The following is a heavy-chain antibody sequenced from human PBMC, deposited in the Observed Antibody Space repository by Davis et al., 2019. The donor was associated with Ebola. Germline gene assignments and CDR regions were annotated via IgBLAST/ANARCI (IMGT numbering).Heavy chain of an antibody. V-gene: IGHV3-30-3*01. J-gene: IGHJ4*02. CDR3: ARAATNTAIVYFDY. CDR1: GFSFSSYV. CDR2: VSHDVSNK. Sequence: GESLKISCAASGFSFSSYVMPWVPQAPDKGLEWVAAVSHDVSNKYYAESVKGRFTISRDNSKNTLYLQMNSLRAEDTAVYYCARAATNTAIVYFDYWGQGTLVTVSS. D-gene: IGHD5-18*01.